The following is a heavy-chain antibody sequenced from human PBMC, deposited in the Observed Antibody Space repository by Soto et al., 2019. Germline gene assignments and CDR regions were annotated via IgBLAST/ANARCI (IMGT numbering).Heavy chain of an antibody. V-gene: IGHV1-8*01. CDR3: ARGGMFYWLSGLDCYGMDV. CDR1: GYTFTSYD. CDR2: MNPNSVNT. Sequence: ASVKVACKASGYTFTSYDINWVRRATGQGLEWMGWMNPNSVNTGYAQKFQGRVTMTRNTSISTAYMELSSVRSEDTAVYYCARGGMFYWLSGLDCYGMDVWGQGTTVTGSS. D-gene: IGHD3-9*01. J-gene: IGHJ6*02.